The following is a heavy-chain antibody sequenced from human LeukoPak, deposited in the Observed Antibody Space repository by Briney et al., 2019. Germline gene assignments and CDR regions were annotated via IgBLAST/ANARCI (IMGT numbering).Heavy chain of an antibody. Sequence: PGGSLRLSCAASGFTFSSYAMSWVRQAPGKGLEWVSAISGSGGSTYYADSVKGRFTISRDNSKNTLYLQMNSLRAEDTAVYYRAKEEGIVVPAAIRGWFDPWGQGTLVAVSS. D-gene: IGHD2-2*01. CDR1: GFTFSSYA. CDR3: AKEEGIVVPAAIRGWFDP. J-gene: IGHJ5*02. CDR2: ISGSGGST. V-gene: IGHV3-23*01.